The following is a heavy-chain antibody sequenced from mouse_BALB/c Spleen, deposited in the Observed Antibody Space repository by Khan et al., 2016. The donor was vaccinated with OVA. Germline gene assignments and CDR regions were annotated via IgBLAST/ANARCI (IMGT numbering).Heavy chain of an antibody. CDR3: ARHNFGPFAY. V-gene: IGHV5-9-3*01. CDR2: INSDGAYT. J-gene: IGHJ3*01. D-gene: IGHD1-3*01. Sequence: EVELVESGGGLVKPGGSLKLSCAASGFTFSSYAVSWVRQTPEKRLEWVATINSDGAYTYYPDSVTGRFTISRDNAMNTLYLQMSSLRSEDTAMYYGARHNFGPFAYWGQGTLVTVSA. CDR1: GFTFSSYA.